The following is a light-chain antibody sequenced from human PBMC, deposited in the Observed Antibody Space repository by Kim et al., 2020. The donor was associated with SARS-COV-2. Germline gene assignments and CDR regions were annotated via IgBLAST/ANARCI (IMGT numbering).Light chain of an antibody. J-gene: IGLJ3*02. CDR1: TGAVTSSHY. CDR3: LLSYSGARV. V-gene: IGLV7-46*01. CDR2: DTS. Sequence: SPGGTVTLTCGSSTGAVTSSHYPYWFQQKPGQAPRTLISDTSNKHSWTPARFSGSLLGGKAALTLSGAQPEDEAEYYCLLSYSGARVFGGGTKLTVL.